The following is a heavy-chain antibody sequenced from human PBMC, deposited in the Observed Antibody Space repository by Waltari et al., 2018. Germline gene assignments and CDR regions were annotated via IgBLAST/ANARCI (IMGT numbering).Heavy chain of an antibody. J-gene: IGHJ4*02. CDR2: IKPNGGGT. Sequence: QVQLVQSGAEVKKPGASVKVSCKAPGYTFTGYYMHWVRKAPGQGLEWMGGIKPNGGGTKYAQTFQGRVTSTGDTSISTAYMGLSRLRSDDTAVYYCARGGYCSGGSCYSVYWGQGTLVTVSS. CDR3: ARGGYCSGGSCYSVY. D-gene: IGHD2-15*01. V-gene: IGHV1-2*01. CDR1: GYTFTGYY.